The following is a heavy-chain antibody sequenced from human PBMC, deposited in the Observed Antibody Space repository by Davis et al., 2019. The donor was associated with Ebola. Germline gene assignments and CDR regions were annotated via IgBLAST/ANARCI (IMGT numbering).Heavy chain of an antibody. J-gene: IGHJ4*02. CDR3: ARWRIGREYIDF. CDR2: VYETGATI. D-gene: IGHD4-23*01. V-gene: IGHV3-23*01. CDR1: GFTFAFSGYT. Sequence: GESLKISCEASGFTFAFSGYTMFWVRQAPGRGLEWVSGVYETGATIYYANAVKGRFTVSRDDSDNTLSLQMNSLTVEDTAVYDCARWRIGREYIDFWGQGTQVTVS.